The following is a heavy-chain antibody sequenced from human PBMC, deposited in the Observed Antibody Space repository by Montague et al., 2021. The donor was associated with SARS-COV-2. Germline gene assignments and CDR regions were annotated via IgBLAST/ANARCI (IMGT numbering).Heavy chain of an antibody. CDR3: ARIFGTNHFYFDY. J-gene: IGHJ4*02. CDR2: IFHYGST. CDR1: GGSFRDHY. Sequence: SETLSLTCAVYGGSFRDHYWCWIRQPPGKGLEWIGEIFHYGSTKYNPSLTSRVTISLDASKSQFSLRLTSVTAAATAVYVCARIFGTNHFYFDYWGQGALVTVSS. D-gene: IGHD2-8*01. V-gene: IGHV4-34*12.